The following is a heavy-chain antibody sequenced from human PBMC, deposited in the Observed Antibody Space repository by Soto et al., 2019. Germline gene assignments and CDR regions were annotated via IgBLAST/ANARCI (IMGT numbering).Heavy chain of an antibody. J-gene: IGHJ5*02. Sequence: GASVKVSCKTSGYTFSNYGITWVRQPPGQPLEWLGWISLYSDGTNYAQKFQGRVSMTTDTSTTTAYMELRSLRSDDTAVYYCARVVPGAEDWLGPWGQGTLVTVSS. CDR1: GYTFSNYG. V-gene: IGHV1-18*01. D-gene: IGHD2-2*01. CDR3: ARVVPGAEDWLGP. CDR2: ISLYSDGT.